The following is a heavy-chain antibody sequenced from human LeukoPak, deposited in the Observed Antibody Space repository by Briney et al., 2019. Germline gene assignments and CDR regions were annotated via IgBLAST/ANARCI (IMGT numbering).Heavy chain of an antibody. V-gene: IGHV4-59*11. D-gene: IGHD6-6*01. J-gene: IGHJ6*03. Sequence: PSETLSLTCTVSGGSISSHYWSWIRQPPGKGLEWIGYIYYSGSTNYNPSLKSRVTISVDTSKNQFSLKLSSVTAADTAVYYCARLSSDNYYYYYMDVWGKGTTVTVSS. CDR3: ARLSSDNYYYYYMDV. CDR1: GGSISSHY. CDR2: IYYSGST.